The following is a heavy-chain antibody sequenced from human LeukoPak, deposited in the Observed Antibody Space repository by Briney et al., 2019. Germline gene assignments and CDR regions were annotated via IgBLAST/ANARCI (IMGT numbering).Heavy chain of an antibody. V-gene: IGHV3-53*01. J-gene: IGHJ5*02. CDR3: ARGGAPNLADH. D-gene: IGHD2-8*01. CDR1: GFTVNNKY. CDR2: IYTDDST. Sequence: PGGSLRLSCAASGFTVNNKYMSWVRQTPGMGLEWVSIIYTDDSTYYADSVKGRFTISRDISRNALFLEMNNLRADDTAVYYCARGGAPNLADHWGQGTLVTVSS.